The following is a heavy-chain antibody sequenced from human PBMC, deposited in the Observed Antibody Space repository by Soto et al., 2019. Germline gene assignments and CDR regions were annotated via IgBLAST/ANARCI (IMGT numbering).Heavy chain of an antibody. J-gene: IGHJ5*02. D-gene: IGHD3-22*01. CDR3: AKDLGGARYYYDSSGVFDP. CDR1: GFTFSSYS. Sequence: GSLRLSCAASGFTFSSYSMNWVRQAPGKGLEWVSSFSSSSSYIYYADSVKGRFTISRDNAKNTLYLQMNSLRAEDTAVYYCAKDLGGARYYYDSSGVFDPWGQGTLVTVSS. CDR2: FSSSSSYI. V-gene: IGHV3-21*04.